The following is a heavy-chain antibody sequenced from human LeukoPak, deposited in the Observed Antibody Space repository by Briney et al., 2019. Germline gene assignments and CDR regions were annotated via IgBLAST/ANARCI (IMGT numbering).Heavy chain of an antibody. CDR3: ARDIGGIFDS. D-gene: IGHD1-26*01. CDR1: GFTVSSNF. V-gene: IGHV3-53*01. CDR2: IYSGGDT. J-gene: IGHJ4*02. Sequence: GGSLRLSCAASGFTVSSNFMSWVRQAPGQGLEWVSVIYSGGDTYYADSVKGRFTISRDNSKNTLYLQMNSLRAEDTAVYYCARDIGGIFDSWGQGTLVTVSS.